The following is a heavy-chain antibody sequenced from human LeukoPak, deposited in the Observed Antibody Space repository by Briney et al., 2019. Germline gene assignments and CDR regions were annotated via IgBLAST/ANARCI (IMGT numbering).Heavy chain of an antibody. Sequence: GASVKVSCKASGYTFTSYGISWVRQAPGQGLEWMGWISAYNGNTNYAQKLQGRVTMTTDTSTSTAYMELRSLRSDDTAVYYCARAPYYDSSGYYSTWGLGTLVTVSS. J-gene: IGHJ5*02. CDR2: ISAYNGNT. CDR3: ARAPYYDSSGYYST. V-gene: IGHV1-18*01. D-gene: IGHD3-22*01. CDR1: GYTFTSYG.